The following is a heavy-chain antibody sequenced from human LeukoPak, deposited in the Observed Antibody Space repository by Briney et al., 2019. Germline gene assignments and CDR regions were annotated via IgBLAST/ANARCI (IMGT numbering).Heavy chain of an antibody. CDR3: ARGLLWFGESAYYFDY. CDR1: GFTFSSYA. CDR2: ISGSGGST. Sequence: PGGSLRLSCAASGFTFSSYAMSWVRQAPGKGLEWVSAISGSGGSTYYADSVKGRFTISRDNSKNTLYLQMNSLRAEDTAVYYCARGLLWFGESAYYFDYWGQGTLVTVSS. V-gene: IGHV3-23*01. D-gene: IGHD3-10*01. J-gene: IGHJ4*02.